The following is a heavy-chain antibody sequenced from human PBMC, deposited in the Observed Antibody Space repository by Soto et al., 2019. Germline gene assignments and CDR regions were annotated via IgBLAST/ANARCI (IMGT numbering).Heavy chain of an antibody. J-gene: IGHJ4*02. D-gene: IGHD6-19*01. Sequence: KPSETLSLTCAVSGGSISSSNWWSWVRQPPGKGLEWIGEIYHSGSTNYNPSLKSRVTISVDKSKNQFSLKLSSVTAADTAVYYCASTQVSPLAVALYYFDYWGQGTLVTVSS. V-gene: IGHV4-4*02. CDR2: IYHSGST. CDR1: GGSISSSNW. CDR3: ASTQVSPLAVALYYFDY.